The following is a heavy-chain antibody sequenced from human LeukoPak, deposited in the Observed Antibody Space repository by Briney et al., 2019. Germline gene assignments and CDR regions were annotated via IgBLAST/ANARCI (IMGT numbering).Heavy chain of an antibody. J-gene: IGHJ4*02. CDR3: AREGAYYYDSSGYFDY. Sequence: SETLSFTCTVSGYSISSGYYWGWIRQPPGKGLEWIGSIYHSGSTYYNPSLKSRVTISVDTSKDQFSLKLSSVTAADTAVYYCAREGAYYYDSSGYFDYWGQGTLVTVSS. D-gene: IGHD3-22*01. CDR2: IYHSGST. CDR1: GYSISSGYY. V-gene: IGHV4-38-2*02.